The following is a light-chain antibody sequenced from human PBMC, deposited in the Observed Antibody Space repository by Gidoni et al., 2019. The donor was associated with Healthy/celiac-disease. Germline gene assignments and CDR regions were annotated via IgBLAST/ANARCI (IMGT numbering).Light chain of an antibody. CDR3: QQYGSSPVT. J-gene: IGKJ2*01. V-gene: IGKV3-20*01. Sequence: EIVLTQSPGTLSLSPGERATLSCRASQSVSSSYLAWYQQKPGQAPRLLIYGASSRATVIPDRFSGSGSGTDFTLTISRLEPEDFAVYYCQQYGSSPVTFGQGTKLEIK. CDR1: QSVSSSY. CDR2: GAS.